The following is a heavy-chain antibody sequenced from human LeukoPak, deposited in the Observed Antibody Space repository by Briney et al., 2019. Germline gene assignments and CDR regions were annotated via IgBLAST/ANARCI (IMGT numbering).Heavy chain of an antibody. Sequence: PSETLSLTCTVSGGSISSSSYYWGWIRQPPGKGLEWIGSIYYSGSTYYNPSLKSRVTISVDTSKNQFSLKLSSVTAADTAVYYCARPSPAHLMGDYWGQGTLVTVSS. V-gene: IGHV4-39*01. CDR2: IYYSGST. CDR3: ARPSPAHLMGDY. D-gene: IGHD2-8*01. J-gene: IGHJ4*02. CDR1: GGSISSSSYY.